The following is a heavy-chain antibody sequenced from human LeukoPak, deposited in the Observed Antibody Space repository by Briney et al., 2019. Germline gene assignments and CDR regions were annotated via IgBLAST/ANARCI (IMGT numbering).Heavy chain of an antibody. V-gene: IGHV5-51*01. J-gene: IGHJ3*02. D-gene: IGHD6-6*01. CDR2: IYPGDSQT. CDR3: ARPTIAARPDFEENDAFDI. CDR1: GYSFIKYW. Sequence: GESLKISCKGSGYSFIKYWIGWVRQVPGKGLEWMGIIYPGDSQTRYSPSFQGQVTFSSDKSISTAYLQWSSLKSSDTAMYYCARPTIAARPDFEENDAFDIWGQGTMVTVSS.